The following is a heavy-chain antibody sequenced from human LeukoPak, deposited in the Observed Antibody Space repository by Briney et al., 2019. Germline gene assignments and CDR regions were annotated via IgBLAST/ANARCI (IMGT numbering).Heavy chain of an antibody. D-gene: IGHD4-23*01. Sequence: GGSLRLSCAASGFTFSSYWMSWVRQAPGKGLEWVAKIKQDGSEKYYVDSVKGRFTISRDNSKNTLYLQMNSLRAEDTAVYYCAKVPTVVTPTYYFDYWGQGTLVTVSS. CDR2: IKQDGSEK. J-gene: IGHJ4*02. CDR3: AKVPTVVTPTYYFDY. V-gene: IGHV3-7*03. CDR1: GFTFSSYW.